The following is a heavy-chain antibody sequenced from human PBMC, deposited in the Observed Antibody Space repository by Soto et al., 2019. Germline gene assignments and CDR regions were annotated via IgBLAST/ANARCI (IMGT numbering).Heavy chain of an antibody. CDR3: ARALVAAVAGRAEYFQH. D-gene: IGHD6-19*01. CDR1: GGTFSSYA. Sequence: QVQLVQSGAEVKKPGSSVKVSCKASGGTFSSYAISWVRQAPGQGLEWMGGIIPIFGTANYAQKFQGRVTITADEFTSTAYMELSSLRSEDTAVYYCARALVAAVAGRAEYFQHWGQGTLVTVSS. V-gene: IGHV1-69*12. J-gene: IGHJ1*01. CDR2: IIPIFGTA.